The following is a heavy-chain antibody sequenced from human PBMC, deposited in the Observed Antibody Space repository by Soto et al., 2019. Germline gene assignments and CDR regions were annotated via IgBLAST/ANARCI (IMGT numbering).Heavy chain of an antibody. CDR2: ISSSGSTI. D-gene: IGHD1-20*01. J-gene: IGHJ4*02. CDR1: GFTFSSYE. V-gene: IGHV3-48*03. Sequence: GGSLRLSCAASGFTFSSYEMNWVRQAPGKGLEWVSYISSSGSTIYYADSVKGRFTISRDNAKNSLYLQMNSLRAEDKAVYYCARVHNTWKAYSYFDYWGQGTLVTVSS. CDR3: ARVHNTWKAYSYFDY.